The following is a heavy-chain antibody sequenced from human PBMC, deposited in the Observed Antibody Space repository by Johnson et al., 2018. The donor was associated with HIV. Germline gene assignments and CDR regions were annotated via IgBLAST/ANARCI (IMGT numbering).Heavy chain of an antibody. CDR3: AKDMSSSWYRGAFDI. D-gene: IGHD6-13*01. V-gene: IGHV3-30*04. J-gene: IGHJ3*02. CDR1: GFTFSSYT. Sequence: QVQLVESGGGVVPPGRSLRLSCAASGFTFSSYTMHWVRQAPGTGLEWVAVISYDGHNKSYEDSVKGRFTISSDNAKNSHELQMNSLRAEDTALYYCAKDMSSSWYRGAFDIWGQGTMVTVSS. CDR2: ISYDGHNK.